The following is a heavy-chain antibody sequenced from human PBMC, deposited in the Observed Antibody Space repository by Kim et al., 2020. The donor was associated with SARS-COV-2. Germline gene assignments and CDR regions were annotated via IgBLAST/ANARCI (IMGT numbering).Heavy chain of an antibody. V-gene: IGHV1-46*01. D-gene: IGHD5-12*01. CDR3: ARDLTTTDGYRDYYYGMDV. CDR2: INPSGGST. Sequence: ASVKVSCKASGYTFTSYYMHWVRQAPVQGLEWMGIINPSGGSTSYAQKFQGRVTMTRDTSTSTVYMELSSLRSEDTAVYYCARDLTTTDGYRDYYYGMDVWGQGTTVTVSS. J-gene: IGHJ6*02. CDR1: GYTFTSYY.